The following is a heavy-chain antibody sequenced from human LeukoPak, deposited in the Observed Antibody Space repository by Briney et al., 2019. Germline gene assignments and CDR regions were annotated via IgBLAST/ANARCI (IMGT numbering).Heavy chain of an antibody. Sequence: SETLSLTCSVSGGSTRSTTYYWGWIRQPPGKGLAWIGSIYYSGNTYYSPSLMSRVTISVDTSKNQFSLNLSSVTAADTAVYYCARAPHFFDTSGSRYYFDYWGQGALVTVSS. CDR3: ARAPHFFDTSGSRYYFDY. V-gene: IGHV4-39*07. D-gene: IGHD3-22*01. J-gene: IGHJ4*02. CDR2: IYYSGNT. CDR1: GGSTRSTTYY.